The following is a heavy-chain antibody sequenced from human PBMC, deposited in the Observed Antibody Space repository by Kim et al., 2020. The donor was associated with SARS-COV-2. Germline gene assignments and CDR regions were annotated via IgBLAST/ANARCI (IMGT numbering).Heavy chain of an antibody. J-gene: IGHJ4*02. D-gene: IGHD7-27*01. CDR1: SFTFSHFA. CDR3: AKDLNLGFDS. Sequence: GGSLRLSCAASSFTFSHFAMNWVRQAPGKGLEWISSMSDGGDTLYYADSVKGRFTISRDNAKNTLYLQMNSLRADDTALYFCAKDLNLGFDSWGQGTLVTVSS. V-gene: IGHV3-23*01. CDR2: MSDGGDTL.